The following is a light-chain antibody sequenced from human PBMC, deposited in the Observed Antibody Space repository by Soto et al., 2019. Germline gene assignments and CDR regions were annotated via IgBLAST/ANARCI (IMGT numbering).Light chain of an antibody. J-gene: IGLJ1*01. Sequence: QSVLAQPASVSGSPGQSITISCTGTSGDIGAYDYVSWYQQYPGRVPKLLIHEVTNRPSGVSDRFSGSKSGNTASLTISGLQTEDEADYYCSSHAGSSAFYVFGTGTKATVL. V-gene: IGLV2-14*01. CDR2: EVT. CDR3: SSHAGSSAFYV. CDR1: SGDIGAYDY.